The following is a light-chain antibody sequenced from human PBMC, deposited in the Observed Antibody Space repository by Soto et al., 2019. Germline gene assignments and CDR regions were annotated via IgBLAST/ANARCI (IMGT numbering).Light chain of an antibody. Sequence: DIIMTQSPATLSVSPGDRVTLSCRASQSVRINLAWYQQAPGQAPRLLIYGASPRATGIPARFSGSGSATEFTLTISSLRSEDFGVYYCQHYNNWPPWTFGQGTKVEI. V-gene: IGKV3-15*01. J-gene: IGKJ1*01. CDR2: GAS. CDR1: QSVRIN. CDR3: QHYNNWPPWT.